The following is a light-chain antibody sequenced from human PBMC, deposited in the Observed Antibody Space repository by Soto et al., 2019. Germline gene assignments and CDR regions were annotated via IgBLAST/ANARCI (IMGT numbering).Light chain of an antibody. CDR2: GAS. CDR1: QSVSSSY. Sequence: EIVLTQSPGTLSLSPGERATLSCRASQSVSSSYLAWYQQKPGQAPRLLIYGASSRDTGIPDRFSGSGSGTDFTLTISRLEPEDSAVYYCQQYGTSLLTFGGGTKVEIK. J-gene: IGKJ4*01. CDR3: QQYGTSLLT. V-gene: IGKV3-20*01.